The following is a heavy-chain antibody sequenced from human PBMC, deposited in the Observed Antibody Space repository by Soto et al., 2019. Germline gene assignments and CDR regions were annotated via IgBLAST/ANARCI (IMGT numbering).Heavy chain of an antibody. Sequence: SETLSLTCTVSGGSISSGDYYWSWIRQPPGKGLEWIGYIYYSGSTYYNPSLKSRVTISVDTSKNQFSLKLSSVTAADTAVYYCARDLGTMVRGVIINYYGMDVWGQGTTVTVS. J-gene: IGHJ6*02. V-gene: IGHV4-30-4*01. CDR3: ARDLGTMVRGVIINYYGMDV. CDR1: GGSISSGDYY. CDR2: IYYSGST. D-gene: IGHD3-10*01.